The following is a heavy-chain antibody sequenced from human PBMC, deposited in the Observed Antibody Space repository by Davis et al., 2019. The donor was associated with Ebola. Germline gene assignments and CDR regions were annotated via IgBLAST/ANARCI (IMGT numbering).Heavy chain of an antibody. D-gene: IGHD4-17*01. CDR1: SGSVDSGSYH. V-gene: IGHV4-61*01. CDR2: INHSGST. Sequence: MPSETLSLTCTISSGSVDSGSYHWSWIRHPPGKGLEWIGEINHSGSTNYNPSLKSRVTISVDTSKNQFSLKLSSVTAADTAVYYCARAMTTVTRNSGYYYYYGMDVWGQGTTVTVSS. CDR3: ARAMTTVTRNSGYYYYYGMDV. J-gene: IGHJ6*02.